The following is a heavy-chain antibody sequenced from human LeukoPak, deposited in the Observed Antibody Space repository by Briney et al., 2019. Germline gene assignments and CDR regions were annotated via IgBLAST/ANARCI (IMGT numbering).Heavy chain of an antibody. CDR1: GGTFSSYT. D-gene: IGHD2-2*02. V-gene: IGHV1-69*02. CDR2: IIPILGIA. J-gene: IGHJ6*02. CDR3: AGTGYCSSTTCYTWRTNYYYYYGMDV. Sequence: ASVKVSCKASGGTFSSYTISWVRQAPGQGLEWMGRIIPILGIANYAQKFQGRVTITADKSTSTAYMELSSLRSEDTAVYYCAGTGYCSSTTCYTWRTNYYYYYGMDVWGQGTTVTVSS.